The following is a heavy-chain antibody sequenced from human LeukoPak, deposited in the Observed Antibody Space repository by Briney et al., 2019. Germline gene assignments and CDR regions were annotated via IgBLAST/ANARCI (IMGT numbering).Heavy chain of an antibody. D-gene: IGHD1-26*01. Sequence: GGSLRLSCAASGFTFSSYWMHWVRHAPGKGLVWVSRINSDGSSTSYADSVKGRFTISGDNAKNTLYLQMDSLRAEDTAMYYCARGTGSHYSLGCWGQGTLVTVSS. J-gene: IGHJ4*02. CDR2: INSDGSST. CDR1: GFTFSSYW. V-gene: IGHV3-74*01. CDR3: ARGTGSHYSLGC.